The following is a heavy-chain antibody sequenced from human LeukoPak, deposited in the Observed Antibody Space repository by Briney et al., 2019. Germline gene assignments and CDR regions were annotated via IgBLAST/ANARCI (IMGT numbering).Heavy chain of an antibody. Sequence: PGGSLRLSCAASGFSFSIYFMNWVRQAPGKGLEWVSYISRTSEYINYADSVRGRFAISRDNAKNSVYLQMNSLRAEDTAVYFCAGGGDFDYWGQGILVTVSA. D-gene: IGHD3-16*01. V-gene: IGHV3-21*01. CDR2: ISRTSEYI. CDR3: AGGGDFDY. J-gene: IGHJ4*02. CDR1: GFSFSIYF.